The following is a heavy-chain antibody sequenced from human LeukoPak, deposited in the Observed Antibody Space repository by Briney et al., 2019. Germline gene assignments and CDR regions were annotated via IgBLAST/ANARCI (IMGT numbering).Heavy chain of an antibody. D-gene: IGHD3-22*01. CDR1: GFTFSYFP. CDR3: VKAILFGSVSYYAD. V-gene: IGHV3-64D*09. Sequence: GGSLRLSCSASGFTFSYFPMHWVRQAPGKGLEYVSAVSSHGGSTYYADSVRGRFTISRDNSKNTLSLQMGSLRPEDTAVYYCVKAILFGSVSYYADWGQGTLVTVSS. CDR2: VSSHGGST. J-gene: IGHJ4*02.